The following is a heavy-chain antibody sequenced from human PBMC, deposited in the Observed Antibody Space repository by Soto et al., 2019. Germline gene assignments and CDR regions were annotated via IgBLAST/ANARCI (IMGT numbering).Heavy chain of an antibody. V-gene: IGHV3-30*04. J-gene: IGHJ6*02. Sequence: QVQLVESGGGVVQPGRSLRLSCAASGFTFSSSAMHWVRQDPGKVLEWVAVISYDGKKKFYADSVMCRFTISRDNSKNTLYLQVDSLSAEDTAVYYCARRQGFGLAPNGVEVWGQGTTVTVSS. CDR3: ARRQGFGLAPNGVEV. CDR1: GFTFSSSA. D-gene: IGHD3-10*01. CDR2: ISYDGKKK.